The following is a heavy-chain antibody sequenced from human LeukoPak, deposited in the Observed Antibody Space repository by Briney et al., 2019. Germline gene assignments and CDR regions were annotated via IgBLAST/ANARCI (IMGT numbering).Heavy chain of an antibody. J-gene: IGHJ6*02. CDR3: AREGGYQYYYAMDV. Sequence: GGSLRLSCAASGVTFKTYTMHWVRQAPGMGLEWVSSISSSSSYIFYADSVKGRFTISRDNAKNSLYLQMSSLRAEDAAVYYCAREGGYQYYYAMDVWGQGTTVTVSS. V-gene: IGHV3-21*01. CDR2: ISSSSSYI. D-gene: IGHD3-16*01. CDR1: GVTFKTYT.